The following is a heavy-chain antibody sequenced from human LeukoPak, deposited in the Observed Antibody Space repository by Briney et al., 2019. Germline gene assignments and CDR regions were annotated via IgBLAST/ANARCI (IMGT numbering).Heavy chain of an antibody. Sequence: ASVKVSCKASGYTFTSYYMHWVRQAPGQGLEWMGIINPSGGSTSYAQKFQGRVTMTEDTSTDTAYMELSSLRSEDTAVYYCATPPASSGNYYYYGMDVWGQGTTVTVSS. CDR2: INPSGGST. D-gene: IGHD3-22*01. CDR1: GYTFTSYY. V-gene: IGHV1-46*01. J-gene: IGHJ6*02. CDR3: ATPPASSGNYYYYGMDV.